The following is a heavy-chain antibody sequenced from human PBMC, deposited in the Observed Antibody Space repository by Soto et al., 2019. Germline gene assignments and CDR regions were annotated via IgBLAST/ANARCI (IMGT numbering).Heavy chain of an antibody. V-gene: IGHV4-4*07. D-gene: IGHD5-12*01. J-gene: IGHJ4*02. CDR1: GGSINTFY. CDR2: IFSSGST. Sequence: QVRLQESGPGLLKPSETLSLTCTVSGGSINTFYWSWVRQSAGKGLEWIGRIFSSGSTSFNPSLESRVAMPVDTSKNHFSLNLSSVTAADMAVYYCAREGSYSAYNFAHGIQLWSFDFWGQGALVTVSS. CDR3: AREGSYSAYNFAHGIQLWSFDF.